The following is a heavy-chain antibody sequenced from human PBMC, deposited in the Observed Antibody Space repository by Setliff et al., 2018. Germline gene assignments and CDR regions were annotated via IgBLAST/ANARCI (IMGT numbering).Heavy chain of an antibody. Sequence: GGSLRLSCAASGFTFSNYWMHWVRQAPGKGLVWVSHINRDGSNIRYADSVKGRFTISRDIAKNTLYLQIHSLRAEDTAVYYCARAFGGNSDAFDIWGQGTMVTVSS. CDR1: GFTFSNYW. D-gene: IGHD2-21*02. CDR3: ARAFGGNSDAFDI. J-gene: IGHJ3*02. V-gene: IGHV3-74*01. CDR2: INRDGSNI.